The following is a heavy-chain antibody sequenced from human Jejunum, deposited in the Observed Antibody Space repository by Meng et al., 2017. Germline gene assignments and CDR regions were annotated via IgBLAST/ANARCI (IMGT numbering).Heavy chain of an antibody. CDR3: ARLRDFESGSFHRDFDY. V-gene: IGHV3-7*01. Sequence: GGSLRLSCVASGFTFNTFWMTWVRQAPGRGLEWVATIKKDGREAKYLDSVEGRFVISRDNGKNSVDLQMNSLRVEDTAVYFCARLRDFESGSFHRDFDYWGQGTLVTVSS. J-gene: IGHJ4*02. CDR2: IKKDGREA. CDR1: GFTFNTFW. D-gene: IGHD3-10*01.